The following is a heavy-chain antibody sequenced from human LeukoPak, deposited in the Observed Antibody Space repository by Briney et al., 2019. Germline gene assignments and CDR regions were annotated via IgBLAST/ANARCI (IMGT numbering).Heavy chain of an antibody. CDR3: AREDSGYGWDDY. D-gene: IGHD5-12*01. V-gene: IGHV1-18*01. CDR1: GYTFTSYG. Sequence: ASVKVSCKASGYTFTSYGNSWVRQAPGQGLEWMGWISAYNGNTNYAQKLQGRVTMTTDTSTSTAYMELRSLRSDDTAVYYCAREDSGYGWDDYWGQGTLVTVSS. J-gene: IGHJ4*02. CDR2: ISAYNGNT.